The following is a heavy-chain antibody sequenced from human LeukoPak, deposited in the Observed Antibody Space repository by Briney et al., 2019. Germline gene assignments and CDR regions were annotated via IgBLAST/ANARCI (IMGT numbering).Heavy chain of an antibody. CDR2: ISYDGSNK. CDR1: GFTFSSYA. CDR3: ARDDCSSTSCYVGYYYGMDV. J-gene: IGHJ6*02. Sequence: GGSLRLSCAASGFTFSSYAMHWVRQARDKGLEWVAIISYDGSNKYYADSVKGRFTISRDNSKNTLYLQMNSLRAEDTAVYYCARDDCSSTSCYVGYYYGMDVWGQGTTVTASS. V-gene: IGHV3-30-3*01. D-gene: IGHD2-2*01.